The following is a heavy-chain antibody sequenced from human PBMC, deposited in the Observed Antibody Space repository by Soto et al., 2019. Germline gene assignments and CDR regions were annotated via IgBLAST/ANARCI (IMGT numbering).Heavy chain of an antibody. J-gene: IGHJ6*02. CDR1: GGTFNNYA. CDR3: ARPNSYGVTFHYYYGMDV. D-gene: IGHD3-10*01. CDR2: IIPMFGT. Sequence: QVQLVQSGAEVKRPGSSVKVSCEASGGTFNNYAITWVRQAPGQGLEWMGGIIPMFGTNYAQKFQDRATIAADESTGTAYMELSGLRSEDTAVYFCARPNSYGVTFHYYYGMDVWGQGTTVTVSS. V-gene: IGHV1-69*01.